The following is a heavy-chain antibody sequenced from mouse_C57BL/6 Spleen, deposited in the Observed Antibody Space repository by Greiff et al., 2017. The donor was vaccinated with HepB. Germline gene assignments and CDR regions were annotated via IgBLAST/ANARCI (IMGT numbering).Heavy chain of an antibody. D-gene: IGHD1-1*01. V-gene: IGHV14-2*01. CDR1: GFNIKDYY. Sequence: LVESGAELVKPGASVKLSCTASGFNIKDYYMHWVKQRTEQGLEWIGRIDPEDGETKYAPKFQGKATITADTSSNTAYLQLSSLTSEDTAVYYCATPITTVVAPYYAMDYWGQGTSVTVSS. CDR2: IDPEDGET. J-gene: IGHJ4*01. CDR3: ATPITTVVAPYYAMDY.